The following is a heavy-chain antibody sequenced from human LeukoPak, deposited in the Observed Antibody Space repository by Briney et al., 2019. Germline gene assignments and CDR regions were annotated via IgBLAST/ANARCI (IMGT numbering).Heavy chain of an antibody. Sequence: GASVKVSCKASGYTFTGYYMHWVRQAPGQGLEWMGWINPNSGGTNYAQKFQGRVTMTRDTSISTAYMELSRLRSDDTAVYYCASEYRTQQLVFGPFLDFDYWGQGTLVTVSS. J-gene: IGHJ4*02. D-gene: IGHD6-13*01. V-gene: IGHV1-2*02. CDR1: GYTFTGYY. CDR3: ASEYRTQQLVFGPFLDFDY. CDR2: INPNSGGT.